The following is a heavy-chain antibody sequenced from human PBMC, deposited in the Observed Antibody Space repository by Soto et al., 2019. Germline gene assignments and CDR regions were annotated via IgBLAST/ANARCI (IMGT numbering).Heavy chain of an antibody. CDR1: GGSISSYY. V-gene: IGHV4-59*01. D-gene: IGHD3-3*01. J-gene: IGHJ2*01. CDR2: IYYSGST. CDR3: ARVQRFLEWLSPLDWYFDL. Sequence: SETLSLTCTVSGGSISSYYWSWIRQPPGKGLEWIGYIYYSGSTNYNPSLKSRVTISVDTSKNQFSLKLSSVTAADTAVYYCARVQRFLEWLSPLDWYFDLWGRGTLVTVSS.